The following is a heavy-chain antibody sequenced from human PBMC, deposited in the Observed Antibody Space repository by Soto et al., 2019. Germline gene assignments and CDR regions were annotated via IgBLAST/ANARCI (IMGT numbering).Heavy chain of an antibody. Sequence: ASVKVSCQTPGNTFTSYYIHWVRQAPGQGLEWMGIIYPGGGRTNYAQNFQGRVTMARDTSTSTVYMELSNLRSEDTAVYYCVRSSGSHLPFDYWGQGTLVTVSS. J-gene: IGHJ4*02. CDR2: IYPGGGRT. D-gene: IGHD3-10*01. V-gene: IGHV1-46*01. CDR1: GNTFTSYY. CDR3: VRSSGSHLPFDY.